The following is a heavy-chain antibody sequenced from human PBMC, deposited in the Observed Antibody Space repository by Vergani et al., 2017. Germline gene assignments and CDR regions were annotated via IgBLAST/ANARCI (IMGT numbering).Heavy chain of an antibody. J-gene: IGHJ6*02. CDR1: GYTFTSNY. V-gene: IGHV1-46*01. Sequence: QVQLVQSGAEVKKPGASVKVSCKASGYTFTSNYMHWVRQAPGQGLEWMGIINPSGGSTSYAQKFQGRVTMTRDTSTSTVYMELSSLRSDDTAVYYCAGDPDIGVVPAAPYDYYYYGMDVWGQGTTVTVAS. CDR2: INPSGGST. D-gene: IGHD2-2*01. CDR3: AGDPDIGVVPAAPYDYYYYGMDV.